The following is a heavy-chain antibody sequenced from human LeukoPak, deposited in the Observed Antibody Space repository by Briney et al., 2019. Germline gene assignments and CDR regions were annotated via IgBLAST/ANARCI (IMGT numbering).Heavy chain of an antibody. V-gene: IGHV1-69*05. J-gene: IGHJ4*02. CDR3: ARTPPKGDIDY. D-gene: IGHD2-21*02. CDR2: IIPIFGTA. CDR1: GGTFSSYA. Sequence: GASVKVSCKASGGTFSSYAISWVRQAPGQGLEWMGGIIPIFGTANYAQKFQGRVSMTRATSISTAYLELSSLTFEDTAVYYCARTPPKGDIDYWGQGTLVTVSS.